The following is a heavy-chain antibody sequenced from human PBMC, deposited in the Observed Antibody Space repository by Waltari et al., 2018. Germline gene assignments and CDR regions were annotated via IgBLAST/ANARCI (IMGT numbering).Heavy chain of an antibody. Sequence: EVQLLESGGGLVQPGGSLRLSCAASGFIFSTYGMSWVRQVPGKGVGWGSGTSASGGSTYYADSVKGRFTISRDNSKNTLYLQMNRLRAEDTAVYYCAKGEQYGPYYYGMDVWGQGTAVTVSS. D-gene: IGHD3-10*01. CDR2: TSASGGST. CDR3: AKGEQYGPYYYGMDV. V-gene: IGHV3-23*01. J-gene: IGHJ6*02. CDR1: GFIFSTYG.